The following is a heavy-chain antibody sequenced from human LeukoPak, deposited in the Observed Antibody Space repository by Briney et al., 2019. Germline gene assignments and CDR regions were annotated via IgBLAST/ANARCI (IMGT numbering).Heavy chain of an antibody. D-gene: IGHD3-10*01. Sequence: GVPLRLLCTPSSYTLKRYRMHWPPESPGKALEGVGDISYCGCNRYYADSVKGRFTISRDNSKNTLYLQMNSLRAEDTAVYYCAKDHPGAMVPGVPDYWGQGTLVTVSS. CDR2: ISYCGCNR. V-gene: IGHV3-30*18. CDR3: AKDHPGAMVPGVPDY. J-gene: IGHJ4*02. CDR1: SYTLKRYR.